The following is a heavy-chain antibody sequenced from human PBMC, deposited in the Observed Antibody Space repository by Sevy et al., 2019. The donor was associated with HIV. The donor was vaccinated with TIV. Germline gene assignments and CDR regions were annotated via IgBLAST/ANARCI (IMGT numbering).Heavy chain of an antibody. CDR2: ISGSGGST. Sequence: GGSLRLSCAASGFTFSSYAMSWVRQAPGKGLEWVSAISGSGGSTYYADSVKGRFTISRDNSKNTLYLQMNSLRAEDTAVYYCAKDGSSPMRVVVALTYYYYGMDVWGQGTTITVSS. CDR1: GFTFSSYA. V-gene: IGHV3-23*01. CDR3: AKDGSSPMRVVVALTYYYYGMDV. J-gene: IGHJ6*02. D-gene: IGHD2-15*01.